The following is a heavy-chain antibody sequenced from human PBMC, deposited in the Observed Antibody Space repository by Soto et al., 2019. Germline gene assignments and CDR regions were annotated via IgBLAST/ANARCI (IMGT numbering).Heavy chain of an antibody. J-gene: IGHJ4*02. Sequence: PGGSLRLSCAASGFTFGGYNMNWVRQAPGKGLEWVSYISSSSGTIYYADSVKGRFTISRDNAKNSLYLQMNSLRAEDTAVYYCAKPRGYYDSSGYPTPDYWGQGTLVTVSS. V-gene: IGHV3-48*01. CDR3: AKPRGYYDSSGYPTPDY. D-gene: IGHD3-22*01. CDR2: ISSSSGTI. CDR1: GFTFGGYN.